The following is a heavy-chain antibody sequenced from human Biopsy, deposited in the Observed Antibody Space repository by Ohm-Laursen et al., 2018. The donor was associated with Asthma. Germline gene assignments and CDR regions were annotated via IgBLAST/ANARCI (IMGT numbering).Heavy chain of an antibody. CDR2: IYSGGTS. CDR1: GFAVSIDY. Sequence: GSLRLSCAASGFAVSIDYMFWVRQAPGKGLEWVSVIYSGGTSHTADSVRGRFTISRDYSKNTLYLQMHSLRAEDTAVYYCARGDSSNWSHYYFDYWGQGTLVTVSS. V-gene: IGHV3-53*01. J-gene: IGHJ4*02. D-gene: IGHD3-22*01. CDR3: ARGDSSNWSHYYFDY.